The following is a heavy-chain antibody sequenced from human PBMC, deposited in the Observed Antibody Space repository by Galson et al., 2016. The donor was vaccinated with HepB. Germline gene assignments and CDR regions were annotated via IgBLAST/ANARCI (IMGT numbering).Heavy chain of an antibody. Sequence: SLRLSCAASRFTFSNYWMSWVRQTPGNGLEWVAIIKQDGGAIYYVDFVKGRFTISRDNAKTSLFLQMNSLRAEDTAVYYCARQSQMARTVFDYWGQGTLVTVSS. V-gene: IGHV3-7*01. J-gene: IGHJ4*02. D-gene: IGHD5-24*01. CDR2: IKQDGGAI. CDR3: ARQSQMARTVFDY. CDR1: RFTFSNYW.